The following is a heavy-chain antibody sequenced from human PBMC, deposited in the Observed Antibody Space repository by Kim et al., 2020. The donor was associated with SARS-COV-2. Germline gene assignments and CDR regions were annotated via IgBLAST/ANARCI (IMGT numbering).Heavy chain of an antibody. V-gene: IGHV4-59*08. D-gene: IGHD1-1*01. CDR3: ASSEPSDWYFDL. CDR1: GGSISSYY. CDR2: IYYSGST. Sequence: SETLSLTCTVSGGSISSYYWSWIRQPPGKGLEWIGYIYYSGSTNYNPSLKSRVTISVDTSKNQFSLKLNSVTAADTAVYYCASSEPSDWYFDLWGRGTLVTVSS. J-gene: IGHJ2*01.